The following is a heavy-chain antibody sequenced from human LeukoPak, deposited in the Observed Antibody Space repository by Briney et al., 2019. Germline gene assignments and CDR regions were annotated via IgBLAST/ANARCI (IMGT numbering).Heavy chain of an antibody. CDR3: ARGFLSAFWNYYYYGMDV. CDR1: GGSFSGYY. V-gene: IGHV4-34*01. D-gene: IGHD2/OR15-2a*01. J-gene: IGHJ6*02. CDR2: INHSGST. Sequence: SETLSLTCAVYGGSFSGYYWSWIRQPPGKGLEWIGEINHSGSTNYNPSPKSRVTISVDTSKNQFSLKLSSVTAADTAVYYCARGFLSAFWNYYYYGMDVWGQGTTVTVSS.